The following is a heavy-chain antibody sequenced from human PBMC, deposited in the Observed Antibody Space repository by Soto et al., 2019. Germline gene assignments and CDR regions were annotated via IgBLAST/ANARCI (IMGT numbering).Heavy chain of an antibody. D-gene: IGHD4-4*01. CDR3: EKGLSQLQFGMDV. CDR1: GFTFSSYV. Sequence: HPXGSLRLSCAASGFTFSSYVMSWVRQAPGKGLEWVSAISGSGGNTYYADSVKGRFTISRDNSKNTLYLQMNSLRAEDTAVYYCEKGLSQLQFGMDVWGQGTTVTVSS. CDR2: ISGSGGNT. V-gene: IGHV3-23*01. J-gene: IGHJ6*02.